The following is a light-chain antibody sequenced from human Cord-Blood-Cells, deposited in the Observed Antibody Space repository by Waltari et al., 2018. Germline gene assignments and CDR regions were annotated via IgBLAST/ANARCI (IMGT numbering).Light chain of an antibody. V-gene: IGLV2-23*01. CDR2: EGS. Sequence: QSALTQPASVSGSPGQSITLSCTGTSSDVGSSNLVSWYQQHPDKAPKLMIYEGSKRPSGVSNRFSGSKSGNTASLTISGLQAEDEADYYCCSYAGSSTVVFGGGTKLTVL. CDR1: SSDVGSSNL. CDR3: CSYAGSSTVV. J-gene: IGLJ2*01.